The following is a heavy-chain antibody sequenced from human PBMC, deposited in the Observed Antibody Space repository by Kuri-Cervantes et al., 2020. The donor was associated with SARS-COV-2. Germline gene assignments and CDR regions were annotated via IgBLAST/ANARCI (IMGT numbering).Heavy chain of an antibody. D-gene: IGHD6-19*01. J-gene: IGHJ4*02. CDR3: ARLDSSGWYYFDY. CDR2: IYHSGST. CDR1: GGSISSSNW. V-gene: IGHV4-4*02. Sequence: SCAVSGGSISSSNWWSWVRQPPGKGLEWIGEIYHSGSTNYNPSLKSRVTISVDKSKNQFSLKLSSVTAADTAVYYCARLDSSGWYYFDYWGQGTLVTVSS.